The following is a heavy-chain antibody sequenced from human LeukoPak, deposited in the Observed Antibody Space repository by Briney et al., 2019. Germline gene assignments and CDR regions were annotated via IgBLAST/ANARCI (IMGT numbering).Heavy chain of an antibody. J-gene: IGHJ6*03. CDR1: GFTFSSYS. V-gene: IGHV3-21*01. Sequence: GGSLRLSCAASGFTFSSYSMNWVRQAPGKGLEWVSFISSSSTHIYYADSMKGRFTISRDDAKSSLYLQMNSLRAEDTAVYYCARAPAMILRPNYMDVWGKGTTVTVSS. D-gene: IGHD3-3*01. CDR2: ISSSSTHI. CDR3: ARAPAMILRPNYMDV.